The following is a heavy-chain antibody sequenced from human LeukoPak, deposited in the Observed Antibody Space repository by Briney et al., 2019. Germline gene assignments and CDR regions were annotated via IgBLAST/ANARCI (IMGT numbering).Heavy chain of an antibody. J-gene: IGHJ3*02. CDR1: GFTFSSYG. CDR3: AKDRLDSSSWFPDAFDI. Sequence: PGGSLRLSCAASGFTFSSYGMHWVRQAPGKGLEWVAVISYDGSNKYYADSVKGRFTISRDNSKNTLYLQMNSLRAEDTAVYYCAKDRLDSSSWFPDAFDIWGQGTMVTVSS. V-gene: IGHV3-30*18. CDR2: ISYDGSNK. D-gene: IGHD6-13*01.